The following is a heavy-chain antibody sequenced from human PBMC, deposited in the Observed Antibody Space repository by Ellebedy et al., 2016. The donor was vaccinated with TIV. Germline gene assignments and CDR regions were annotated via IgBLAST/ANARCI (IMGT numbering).Heavy chain of an antibody. Sequence: SETLSLXCTVSGGSISSGNYCSWIRQPAGKGLEWIGRIYTSGSTNYNPSLKSRVIMSLDTSKNQFSLKLSSVTAADTAVYYCARGSAFFDPWGQGTLVTVSS. D-gene: IGHD3-3*02. CDR2: IYTSGST. V-gene: IGHV4-61*02. CDR1: GGSISSGNY. CDR3: ARGSAFFDP. J-gene: IGHJ5*02.